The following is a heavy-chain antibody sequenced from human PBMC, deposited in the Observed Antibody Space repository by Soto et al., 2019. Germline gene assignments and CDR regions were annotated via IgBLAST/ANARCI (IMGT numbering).Heavy chain of an antibody. Sequence: SETLALTCTVSVDSITDKDYYWSWIRQTPGKGLEWIGYVYYSGTTGYLPSLKSRLSMSIDKSRNQFALRLNSVTAADTATYYCARMSYFYDKWYFDLWGRGTLVTVSS. V-gene: IGHV4-30-4*01. D-gene: IGHD3-22*01. CDR2: VYYSGTT. J-gene: IGHJ2*01. CDR1: VDSITDKDYY. CDR3: ARMSYFYDKWYFDL.